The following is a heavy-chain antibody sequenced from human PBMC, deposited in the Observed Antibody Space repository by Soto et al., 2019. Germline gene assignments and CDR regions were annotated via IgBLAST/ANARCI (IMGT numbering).Heavy chain of an antibody. D-gene: IGHD4-17*01. J-gene: IGHJ4*02. CDR3: ARGGLTTVSRFDY. V-gene: IGHV4-4*02. Sequence: QVQLQESGPGLVKPSGTLSLTCAVSGGSISSSNWWSWVRQPPGKGLEWIGEIYHSGSTNYNPSLKIRVTIAVDKSKNQFSLKLSSVTAADTAVYYCARGGLTTVSRFDYWGQGTLVTVSS. CDR2: IYHSGST. CDR1: GGSISSSNW.